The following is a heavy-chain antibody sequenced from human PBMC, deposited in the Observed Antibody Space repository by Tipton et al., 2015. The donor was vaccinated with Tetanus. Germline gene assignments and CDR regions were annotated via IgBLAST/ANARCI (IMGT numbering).Heavy chain of an antibody. CDR2: ICYSGST. Sequence: TLSLTCTVSGDSISRSRYFWNWIRQRPGKGPEWIGYICYSGSTYYNPSFKSRVSMSVDTSKNQFSLNLTSVTAADTAVYFCARANFDFSKKGPFDSWGQGILVIVSA. J-gene: IGHJ4*02. CDR1: GDSISRSRYF. D-gene: IGHD3-3*01. CDR3: ARANFDFSKKGPFDS. V-gene: IGHV4-31*03.